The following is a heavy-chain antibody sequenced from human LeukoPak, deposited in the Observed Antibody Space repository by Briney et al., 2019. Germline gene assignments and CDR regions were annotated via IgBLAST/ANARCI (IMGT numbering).Heavy chain of an antibody. V-gene: IGHV4-59*01. J-gene: IGHJ6*02. CDR3: ARDRTVTSSHQTYYYGMDV. CDR1: GGSISYYY. CDR2: IYYSGTT. D-gene: IGHD4-11*01. Sequence: SETLSLTCTVSGGSISYYYWSWIRQPPGKGLGWIGYIYYSGTTYYNPSLKSRVTISVDTSRNQFSLKLSSVTAADTAVYYCARDRTVTSSHQTYYYGMDVWGPGTTVTVSS.